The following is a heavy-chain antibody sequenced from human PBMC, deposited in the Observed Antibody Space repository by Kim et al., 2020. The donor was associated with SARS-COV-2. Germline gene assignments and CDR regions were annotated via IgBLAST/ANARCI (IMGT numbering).Heavy chain of an antibody. CDR2: LYYSGET. CDR3: ARDPVRRDAYNFDS. V-gene: IGHV4-39*07. J-gene: IGHJ4*02. Sequence: GSVSDNTNYWGWIRQPPGMALEWIGTLYYSGETYYNPSLKSRVTISLDTSKNHFSLKLSSVTAADTAVYFCARDPVRRDAYNFDSWGQGTLAT. D-gene: IGHD3-16*01. CDR1: GSVSDNTNY.